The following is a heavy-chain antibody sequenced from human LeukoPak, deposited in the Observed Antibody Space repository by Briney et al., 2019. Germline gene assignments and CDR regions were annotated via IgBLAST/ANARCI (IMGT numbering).Heavy chain of an antibody. CDR1: GFTVSSNY. J-gene: IGHJ3*02. D-gene: IGHD4-17*01. Sequence: GGSLRLSCAASGFTVSSNYMSWVRQSPGKGLEWVSVIYSGGNTYYADSVKGRFTISRDNSKNTLYLQMNSLRAEDTAVYYCARVSVTTVTTPDAFDIWGQGTMVTVSS. V-gene: IGHV3-53*01. CDR3: ARVSVTTVTTPDAFDI. CDR2: IYSGGNT.